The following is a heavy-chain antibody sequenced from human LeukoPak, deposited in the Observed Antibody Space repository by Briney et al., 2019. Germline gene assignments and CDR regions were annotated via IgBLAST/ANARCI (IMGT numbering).Heavy chain of an antibody. CDR2: ISIGDST. CDR3: AKEILLNDY. V-gene: IGHV3-23*01. CDR1: GFTFSSHA. Sequence: PGGSLRLSCAVSGFTFSSHAMTWVRQAPGKGLEWVSGISIGDSTFYADSVKGRFTISRDKSKNTLYLQMNSLRAEDTAVYYCAKEILLNDYWGQGTLVTVSS. J-gene: IGHJ4*02.